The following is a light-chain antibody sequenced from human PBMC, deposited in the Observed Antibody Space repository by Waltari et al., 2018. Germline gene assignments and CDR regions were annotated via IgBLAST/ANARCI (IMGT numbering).Light chain of an antibody. CDR3: QQSYSSPLVT. Sequence: DIQMTQSPSSLSASVGDRLTIPCRASQSISNYLNWYQQKPGKAPKLLIFAASNLQSEVPSRFSGSRSVTDFTLTIHSLQPEDFATYFCQQSYSSPLVTFGGGTKVETK. CDR1: QSISNY. CDR2: AAS. V-gene: IGKV1-39*01. J-gene: IGKJ4*01.